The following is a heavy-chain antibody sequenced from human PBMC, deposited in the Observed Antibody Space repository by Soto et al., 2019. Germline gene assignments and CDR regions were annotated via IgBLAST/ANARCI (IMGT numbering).Heavy chain of an antibody. CDR2: IKQDGSEK. V-gene: IGHV3-7*03. CDR3: ARGAGSSWSPTGYDY. D-gene: IGHD6-13*01. Sequence: GGSLRLSCAASGFTFSSYWMSWVRQAPGKGLEWVANIKQDGSEKYYVDSVKGRFTISRDNAKNSLYLQMNSLRAEDTAVYYCARGAGSSWSPTGYDYWGQGTLVTVS. J-gene: IGHJ4*02. CDR1: GFTFSSYW.